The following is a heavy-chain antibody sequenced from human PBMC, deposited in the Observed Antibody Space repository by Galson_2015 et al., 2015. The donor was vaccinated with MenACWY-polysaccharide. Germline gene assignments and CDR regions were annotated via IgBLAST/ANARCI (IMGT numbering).Heavy chain of an antibody. Sequence: SETLSLTCTVSGGSLRTAGYFWGWIRQPPGKGLEWIGNINSIGTTYYNPSLQSRVAISKDSSTSQFSLRLSAVTAADTGLYYCARLRYFGGLGSFADYWGRGTLVTVTS. CDR2: INSIGTT. D-gene: IGHD3-10*01. CDR1: GGSLRTAGYF. V-gene: IGHV4-39*01. CDR3: ARLRYFGGLGSFADY. J-gene: IGHJ4*02.